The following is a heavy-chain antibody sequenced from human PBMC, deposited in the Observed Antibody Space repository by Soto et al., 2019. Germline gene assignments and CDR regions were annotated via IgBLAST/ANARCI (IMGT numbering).Heavy chain of an antibody. CDR1: GFTFSSDW. CDR3: ARYPNPTAAGLHFDL. Sequence: PGGTLRLSCAASGFTFSSDWKSWGRQAPGKGLEWVAHTRQDGGQESYVDSVKGRFTISRDNAKNSLYLQMNSLRVEDTAVYYYARYPNPTAAGLHFDLWGQGTLVTVSS. J-gene: IGHJ4*02. D-gene: IGHD6-13*01. V-gene: IGHV3-7*03. CDR2: TRQDGGQE.